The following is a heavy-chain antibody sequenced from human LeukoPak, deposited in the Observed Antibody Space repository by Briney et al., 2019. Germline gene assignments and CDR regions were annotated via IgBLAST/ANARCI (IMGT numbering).Heavy chain of an antibody. CDR3: ARLAISGSCYYFDY. CDR1: GFTFSSYE. CDR2: ISSSGSTI. D-gene: IGHD1-26*01. V-gene: IGHV3-48*03. J-gene: IGHJ4*02. Sequence: PGGSLRLSCAASGFTFSSYEMNWVRQAPGKGLEWVSYISSSGSTIYYADSVKGRFTISRDSAKNSLYLQMNSLRAEDTAVYYCARLAISGSCYYFDYWGQGTLVTVSS.